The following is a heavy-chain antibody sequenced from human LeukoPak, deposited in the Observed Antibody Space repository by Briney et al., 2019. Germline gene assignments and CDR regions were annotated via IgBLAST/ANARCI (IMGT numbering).Heavy chain of an antibody. J-gene: IGHJ5*02. D-gene: IGHD6-19*01. CDR3: ARASGEWLVFHGNWFDP. Sequence: PGGSLRLSCAASGFTFSSYAMHWVRQAPGKGLEWVAVISYDGSNKYYADSVKGRFTISRDNSKNTLYLQMNSLRAEDTAVYYCARASGEWLVFHGNWFDPWGQGTLVTVSS. CDR2: ISYDGSNK. V-gene: IGHV3-30-3*01. CDR1: GFTFSSYA.